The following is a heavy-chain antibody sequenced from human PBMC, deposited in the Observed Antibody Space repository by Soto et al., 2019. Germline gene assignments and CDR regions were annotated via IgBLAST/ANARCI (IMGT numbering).Heavy chain of an antibody. CDR3: ARGSDIWSGYHRCHYSYGRGF. D-gene: IGHD3-3*01. CDR2: IIPIFGTA. V-gene: IGHV1-69*13. Sequence: SVKVSCKASGGTFSSYAISWVRQAPGQGLEWMGGIIPIFGTANYAQKFQGRVTITADESTSTAYMELSSLRSEDTAVYYCARGSDIWSGYHRCHYSYGRGFGGQGPTVTFPS. J-gene: IGHJ6*02. CDR1: GGTFSSYA.